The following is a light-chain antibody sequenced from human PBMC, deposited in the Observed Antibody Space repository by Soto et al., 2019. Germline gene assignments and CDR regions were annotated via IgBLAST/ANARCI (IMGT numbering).Light chain of an antibody. J-gene: IGKJ4*01. CDR1: QGIRND. CDR2: AAS. Sequence: AIQMTQSPSSLSASVGDRVTITCRASQGIRNDLGWYQQKPGKDPQLLIYAASSLQSGVPSRFCGGGSGKAFTLTSSSLQPEDFATYLCVQDYNYPRGTFGGGTKVEVK. V-gene: IGKV1-6*01. CDR3: VQDYNYPRGT.